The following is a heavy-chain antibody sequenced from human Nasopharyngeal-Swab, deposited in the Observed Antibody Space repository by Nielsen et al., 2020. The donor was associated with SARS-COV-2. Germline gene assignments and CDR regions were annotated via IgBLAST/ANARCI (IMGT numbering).Heavy chain of an antibody. D-gene: IGHD4-11*01. CDR3: AIMTTVTSYLFYYYYYMDV. J-gene: IGHJ6*03. Sequence: SVKVSCKASGGTFISYAISWVRQAPGQGLEWMGGIIPIFGTANYAQKFQGRVTITADESTSTAYMELSSLRSEDTAVYYCAIMTTVTSYLFYYYYYMDVWGQGTTVTVSS. V-gene: IGHV1-69*13. CDR1: GGTFISYA. CDR2: IIPIFGTA.